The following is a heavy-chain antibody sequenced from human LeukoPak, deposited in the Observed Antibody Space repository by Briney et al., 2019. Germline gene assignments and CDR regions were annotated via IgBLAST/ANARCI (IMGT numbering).Heavy chain of an antibody. J-gene: IGHJ1*01. CDR3: ATRSQNSITMIVVVAEYFQH. CDR1: GFTFSSYA. D-gene: IGHD3-22*01. Sequence: PGGSLRLSCAASGFTFSSYAMSWVRQAPGKGLEWVSAISGSGGSTYYADSVKGRFTISRDNSKNTLYLQMNSLRAEDTAVYYCATRSQNSITMIVVVAEYFQHWGQGTLVTVSS. V-gene: IGHV3-23*01. CDR2: ISGSGGST.